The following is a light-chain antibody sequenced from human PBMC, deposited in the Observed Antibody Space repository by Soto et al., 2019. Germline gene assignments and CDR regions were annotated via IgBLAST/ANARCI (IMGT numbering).Light chain of an antibody. CDR1: QTIIRY. J-gene: IGKJ3*01. Sequence: DIQMTQSPSSLSASVGERVTITCRASQTIIRYLNWYQQKPGRAPNLLIYAASSLQSGVPSRFSGSGSGTEFTLIISSLQPEDFATYYCQQSYSTLFTFGPGTKVEIK. CDR2: AAS. CDR3: QQSYSTLFT. V-gene: IGKV1-39*01.